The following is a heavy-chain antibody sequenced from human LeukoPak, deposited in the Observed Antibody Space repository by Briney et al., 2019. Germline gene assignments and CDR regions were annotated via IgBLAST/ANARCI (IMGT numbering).Heavy chain of an antibody. Sequence: GGSLRLSCAASGFSFSTYWMHWVRQAPGKGLVWVSRINSDDSRIGYADSVKGRFTISRDNAKNTLYLQMNSLRAEDTAVYYCARESGVAADSWGQGTLVTVSS. V-gene: IGHV3-74*01. CDR3: ARESGVAADS. CDR2: INSDDSRI. D-gene: IGHD3-10*01. CDR1: GFSFSTYW. J-gene: IGHJ4*02.